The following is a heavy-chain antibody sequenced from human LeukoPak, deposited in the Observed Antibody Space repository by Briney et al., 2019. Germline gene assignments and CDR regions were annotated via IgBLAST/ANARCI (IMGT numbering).Heavy chain of an antibody. CDR2: INAGNGNT. CDR3: ASQAAAGPGVDY. V-gene: IGHV1-3*01. CDR1: GYTCSSYA. J-gene: IGHJ4*02. Sequence: ASVKVSCKASGYTCSSYAMHWVRQAPGQRLEWMGWINAGNGNTKYSQKFQGRVTITRDTSASTAYMELSSLRSEDTAVYYCASQAAAGPGVDYWGQGTLVTVSS. D-gene: IGHD6-13*01.